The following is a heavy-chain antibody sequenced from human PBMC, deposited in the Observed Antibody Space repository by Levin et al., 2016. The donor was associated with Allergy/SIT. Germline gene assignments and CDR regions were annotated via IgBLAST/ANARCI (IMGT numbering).Heavy chain of an antibody. CDR2: ISGSGSNT. V-gene: IGHV3-23*01. CDR3: AKLVHYYDSSGPTTLLDY. CDR1: GITFSSYA. D-gene: IGHD3-22*01. Sequence: GGSLRLSCAASGITFSSYALSWVRQAPGKGLEWVSAISGSGSNTYYADSVKGRFTISRDNSKNTLYLQMNSLRAEDTAVYYCAKLVHYYDSSGPTTLLDYWGQGTLVTVSS. J-gene: IGHJ4*02.